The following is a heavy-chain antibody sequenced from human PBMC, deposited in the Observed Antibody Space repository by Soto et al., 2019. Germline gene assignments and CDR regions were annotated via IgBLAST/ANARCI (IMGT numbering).Heavy chain of an antibody. Sequence: PGGSLRLSCAASGFTFSIYAMHWVRQAPGKGLEWVTVISYDGSNKYYADSVKGRFTISRDNSKNTLHLQMNSLRVEDTAVYYCARGRYYGSGSYWDVDYYYHGMDVWGQGTTVTVSS. CDR2: ISYDGSNK. CDR1: GFTFSIYA. D-gene: IGHD3-10*01. V-gene: IGHV3-30-3*01. J-gene: IGHJ6*02. CDR3: ARGRYYGSGSYWDVDYYYHGMDV.